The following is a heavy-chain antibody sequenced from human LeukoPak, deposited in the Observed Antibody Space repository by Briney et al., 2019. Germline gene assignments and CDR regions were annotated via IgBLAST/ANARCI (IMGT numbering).Heavy chain of an antibody. Sequence: GGSLRLSCAASGFTFSSYGMHWVRQAPGKGLEWVAVISYDGSNKYYADSVKGRFTSSRDNSKNTLYLQMNSLRAEDTAVYYCARDYYDSSGCYPWGYWGQGTLVTVSS. D-gene: IGHD3-22*01. CDR3: ARDYYDSSGCYPWGY. CDR1: GFTFSSYG. V-gene: IGHV3-30*03. J-gene: IGHJ4*02. CDR2: ISYDGSNK.